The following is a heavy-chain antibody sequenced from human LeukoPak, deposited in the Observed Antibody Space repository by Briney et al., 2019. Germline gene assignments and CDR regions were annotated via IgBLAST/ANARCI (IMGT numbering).Heavy chain of an antibody. CDR2: AYSGSN. J-gene: IGHJ3*01. CDR1: GDSVSRNGVA. D-gene: IGHD1-7*01. Sequence: SQTLSLTCDISGDSVSRNGVAWNWIRQSPSRGLEWLGRAYSGSNEYSVSMRGRITIGTDASNNHFSLQLNSMTPEDTAMYYCARGQNSAFDVWSQGTLVTVSS. CDR3: ARGQNSAFDV. V-gene: IGHV6-1*01.